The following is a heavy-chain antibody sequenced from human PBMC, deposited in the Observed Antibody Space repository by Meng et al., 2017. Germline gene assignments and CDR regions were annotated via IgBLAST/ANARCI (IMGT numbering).Heavy chain of an antibody. CDR1: GYTFTSYG. CDR2: ISAYNGNT. CDR3: ARVLRAVYYYGMDV. J-gene: IGHJ6*02. Sequence: ASVKGSCKDSGYTFTSYGISWVRQAPGQGLEWMGWISAYNGNTNYAQKLQGRVTMTTDTSTSTAYMELRSLRSDDTAVYYCARVLRAVYYYGMDVWGQGTTVTVAS. V-gene: IGHV1-18*01.